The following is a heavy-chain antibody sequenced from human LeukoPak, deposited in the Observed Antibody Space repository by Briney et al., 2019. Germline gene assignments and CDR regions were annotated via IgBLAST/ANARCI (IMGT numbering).Heavy chain of an antibody. CDR2: ISAYNGNT. D-gene: IGHD6-13*01. CDR1: GYTFTSYG. V-gene: IGHV1-18*01. Sequence: ASVKVSCKASGYTFTSYGISWVRQAPGQGLEWMGWISAYNGNTNYAQKLQGRVTMTRDTSISTAYMELSRLRSDDTAVYYCARDPYSRTFDYWGQGTLVTVSS. J-gene: IGHJ4*02. CDR3: ARDPYSRTFDY.